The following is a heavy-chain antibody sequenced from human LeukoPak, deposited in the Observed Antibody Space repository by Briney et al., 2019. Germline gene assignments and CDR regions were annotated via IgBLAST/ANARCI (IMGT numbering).Heavy chain of an antibody. Sequence: GGSLRLSCEASGFTFSTYAMHWVRQAPGEGLEYVSAISSNGGSPFYANSVKGRFTISRDNSKNTLYLQMGSLRDEDMAVYYCAREYCSSTNCYKTIDYWGQGTLVTVSS. D-gene: IGHD2-2*02. CDR2: ISSNGGSP. J-gene: IGHJ4*02. V-gene: IGHV3-64*01. CDR1: GFTFSTYA. CDR3: AREYCSSTNCYKTIDY.